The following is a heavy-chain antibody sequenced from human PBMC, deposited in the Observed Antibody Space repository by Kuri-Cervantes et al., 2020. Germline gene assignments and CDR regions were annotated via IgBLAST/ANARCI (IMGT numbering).Heavy chain of an antibody. J-gene: IGHJ1*01. D-gene: IGHD3-10*01. CDR3: ARYWFRGYFQH. CDR1: GYSISSGYY. CDR2: IYYSGST. V-gene: IGHV4-38-2*01. Sequence: SQTLSLTCAVSGYSISSGYYWGWIRQPPGKGLEWIGSIYYSGSTYYNPSLKSRVIISVDTSKSQFSLKLSSVTAADTAVYYCARYWFRGYFQHWGQGTLVTVSS.